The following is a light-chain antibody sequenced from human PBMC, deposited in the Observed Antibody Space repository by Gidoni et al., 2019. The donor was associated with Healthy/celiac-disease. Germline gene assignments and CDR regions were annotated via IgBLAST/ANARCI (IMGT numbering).Light chain of an antibody. CDR3: QQYGSSPWT. CDR1: QSVSSSY. J-gene: IGKJ1*01. Sequence: ELVLTQSPGTLSLSPGERATLSCRASQSVSSSYLAWYQQKPGQAPWLLIYGASSRATGIPDRFSGSWSGTDFTLTISRLEPEDFAVYYCQQYGSSPWTFGQGTKVEIK. CDR2: GAS. V-gene: IGKV3-20*01.